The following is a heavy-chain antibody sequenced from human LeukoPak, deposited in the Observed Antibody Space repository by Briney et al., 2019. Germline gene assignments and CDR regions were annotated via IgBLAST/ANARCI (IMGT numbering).Heavy chain of an antibody. J-gene: IGHJ4*02. CDR1: GGSISSGGYY. CDR3: AKAGYTSSWPLDY. V-gene: IGHV3-23*01. CDR2: LSGSGSTT. Sequence: ETLSLTCTVSGGSISSGGYYWSWIRQAPGKGLEWVSALSGSGSTTYYADSVKGRFTISRDNSKNTLFLEMNSLRVEDTAVYYCAKAGYTSSWPLDYWGQGTQVTVSS. D-gene: IGHD6-13*01.